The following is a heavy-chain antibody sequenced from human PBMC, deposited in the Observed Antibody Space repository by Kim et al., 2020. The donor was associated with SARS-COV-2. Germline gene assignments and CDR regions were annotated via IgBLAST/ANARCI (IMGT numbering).Heavy chain of an antibody. Sequence: GGSLRLSCAGSGFTFSQFAMTWVSQAPGKGLQWVAGIAGSGGKAEYADSVKGRFTISKDNSKNTVYLHMDSLRVEDTAFYFCAKGIQWSSGYSVDYWGQGTLVTVSS. CDR1: GFTFSQFA. CDR2: IAGSGGKA. V-gene: IGHV3-23*01. CDR3: AKGIQWSSGYSVDY. J-gene: IGHJ4*02. D-gene: IGHD3-22*01.